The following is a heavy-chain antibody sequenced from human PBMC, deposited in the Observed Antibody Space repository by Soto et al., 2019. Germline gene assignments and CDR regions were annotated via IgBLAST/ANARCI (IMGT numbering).Heavy chain of an antibody. J-gene: IGHJ4*02. CDR1: GYTFTSYY. CDR3: GGLAAAGPFGGGGEDY. V-gene: IGHV1-46*01. CDR2: INPSGGST. Sequence: QVQLVQSGAEVKKPGASVKVSCKASGYTFTSYYMHWVRQAPGQGLEWMGIINPSGGSTSYAQKFRGRVPILRDPPRSSVYLEPGRVRAEDLAVYYCGGLAAAGPFGGGGEDYWGQGTLVTVSS. D-gene: IGHD6-13*01.